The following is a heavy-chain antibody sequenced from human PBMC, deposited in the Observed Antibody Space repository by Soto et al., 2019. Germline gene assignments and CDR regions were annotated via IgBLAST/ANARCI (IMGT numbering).Heavy chain of an antibody. D-gene: IGHD6-13*01. CDR2: IIPIFGTA. J-gene: IGHJ5*02. CDR1: GGTFSSYS. Sequence: SVKVSCRASGGTFSSYSISWVLQAPGQGLEWMGGIIPIFGTANYAQKFQGRVTITADESTSTAYMELSSLRSEDTAVYYCASLVRYSSSWYLLPQRPVSYNWFDPWGQGTLVTVSS. CDR3: ASLVRYSSSWYLLPQRPVSYNWFDP. V-gene: IGHV1-69*13.